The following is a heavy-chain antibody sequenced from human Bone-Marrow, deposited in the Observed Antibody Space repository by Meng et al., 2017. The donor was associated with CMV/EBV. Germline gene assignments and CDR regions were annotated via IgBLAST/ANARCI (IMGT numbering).Heavy chain of an antibody. CDR2: IWYDGSNQ. V-gene: IGHV3-33*06. Sequence: GGSLRLSCAASGFTFSTYGMHWVRQAPGKGLEWVAVIWYDGSNQYYADSVKGRFTISRENSKNTLYLQMNSLRAEDTAVYYCAKVVNYDILTGYWYYYYYAMDVWGQGTTVTVS. D-gene: IGHD3-9*01. J-gene: IGHJ6*02. CDR3: AKVVNYDILTGYWYYYYYAMDV. CDR1: GFTFSTYG.